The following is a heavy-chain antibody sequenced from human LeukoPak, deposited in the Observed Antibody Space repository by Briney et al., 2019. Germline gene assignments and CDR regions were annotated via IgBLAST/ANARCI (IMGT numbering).Heavy chain of an antibody. V-gene: IGHV3-7*01. Sequence: GGSLRLSCVASGSAFSRSWMSWVRQAPGKGLEWVGNIQPDGSEQYPVDSVKGRFTISRDNSRNSLFLQMSSLRVEDTAVYYCASQSFARFDPWGQGTLVTVSS. CDR3: ASQSFARFDP. D-gene: IGHD3-16*01. CDR1: GSAFSRSW. CDR2: IQPDGSEQ. J-gene: IGHJ5*02.